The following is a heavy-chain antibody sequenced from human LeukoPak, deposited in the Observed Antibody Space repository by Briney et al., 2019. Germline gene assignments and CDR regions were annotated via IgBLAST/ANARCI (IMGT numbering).Heavy chain of an antibody. CDR2: ISLNVETT. D-gene: IGHD6-19*01. J-gene: IGHJ4*02. Sequence: GGSLRLSCAVSGFSVSSFGMSCVRQAPGKGLEWISAISLNVETTWYADSVKGRFTISRDNSKNTLYLQLTSLKAEDTAVYYCAQGFSSGWYPYWGQGSLVSVSS. V-gene: IGHV3-23*01. CDR1: GFSVSSFG. CDR3: AQGFSSGWYPY.